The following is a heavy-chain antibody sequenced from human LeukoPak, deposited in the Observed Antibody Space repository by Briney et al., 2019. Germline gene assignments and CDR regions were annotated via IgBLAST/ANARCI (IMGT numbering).Heavy chain of an antibody. V-gene: IGHV4-38-2*01. J-gene: IGHJ4*02. D-gene: IGHD6-13*01. CDR3: ARHGSGSSSSWYDY. Sequence: SETLSLTCAVSGYSISSGFYWGWIRQPPGKGLEWIGSIYYSGITYNNPSLKSRVTISVDTSKNQFSLKLSSVTAADTAVYYCARHGSGSSSSWYDYWGQGTLVTVSS. CDR1: GYSISSGFY. CDR2: IYYSGIT.